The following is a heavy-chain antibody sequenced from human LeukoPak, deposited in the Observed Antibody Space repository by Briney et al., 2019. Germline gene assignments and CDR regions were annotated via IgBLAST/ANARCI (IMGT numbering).Heavy chain of an antibody. V-gene: IGHV4-4*02. CDR3: ARILYYYYYMDV. CDR2: IYHSGST. Sequence: SETLSLTCAVSGGSISSSNWWSWVRQPPGKGLEWIGEIYHSGSTNYNPSLKSQVTISVDKSKNQFSLKLSSVTAADTAVYYCARILYYYYYMDVWGKGTTVTVSS. CDR1: GGSISSSNW. J-gene: IGHJ6*03.